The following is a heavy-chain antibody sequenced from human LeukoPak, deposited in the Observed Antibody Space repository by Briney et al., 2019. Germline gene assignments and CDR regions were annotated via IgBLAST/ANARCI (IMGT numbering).Heavy chain of an antibody. J-gene: IGHJ5*02. CDR3: AKRRETYDILTGYPFDP. D-gene: IGHD3-9*01. CDR1: GFTFSSYW. V-gene: IGHV3-7*01. Sequence: GGSLRLSCAASGFTFSSYWMSWVRQAPGKGLEWVANIKQDGSEKYYVDSVKGRFTISRDNAKNSLYLQMNSLRAEDTAVYYCAKRRETYDILTGYPFDPWGQGTLVTVSS. CDR2: IKQDGSEK.